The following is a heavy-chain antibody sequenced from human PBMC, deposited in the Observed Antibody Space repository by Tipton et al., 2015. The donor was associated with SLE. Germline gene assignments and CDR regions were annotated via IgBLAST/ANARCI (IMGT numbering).Heavy chain of an antibody. V-gene: IGHV4-39*07. J-gene: IGHJ6*03. CDR3: ARVRWGYCATTSCDHYYYMDF. D-gene: IGHD2-2*01. Sequence: TLSLTCTVSNVSISSSTYYWGWIRQPPGKGLEWIGSIYYRGNTYYNPSLKSRVTISVDTSKNQFSLKLSSVTAADTAVYYCARVRWGYCATTSCDHYYYMDFWVKGTTVTVSS. CDR2: IYYRGNT. CDR1: NVSISSSTYY.